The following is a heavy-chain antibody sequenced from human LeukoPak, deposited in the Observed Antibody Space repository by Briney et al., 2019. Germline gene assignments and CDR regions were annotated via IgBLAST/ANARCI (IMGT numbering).Heavy chain of an antibody. V-gene: IGHV3-53*01. D-gene: IGHD2-15*01. CDR3: ARSNRYCSGGSCYSGFDY. Sequence: GGSLRLSCAASGFTVSSNYMSWVRQAPGKGLEWVSVIYSGGSTYYADSVKGRFTISRDNSKNTLYLQMNSLRAEDTAVYYCARSNRYCSGGSCYSGFDYWGQGTLVTVSS. J-gene: IGHJ4*02. CDR1: GFTVSSNY. CDR2: IYSGGST.